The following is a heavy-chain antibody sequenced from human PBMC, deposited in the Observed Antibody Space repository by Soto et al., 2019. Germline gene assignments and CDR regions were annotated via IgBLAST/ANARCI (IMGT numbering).Heavy chain of an antibody. CDR2: IKSKTDGGTT. J-gene: IGHJ6*02. CDR1: GFTFSNAW. CDR3: TSPYGSGYYGMDV. V-gene: IGHV3-15*07. Sequence: EVQLVESGGGLVKPGGSLRLSCAASGFTFSNAWMNWVRQAPGKGLEWVGRIKSKTDGGTTDYAAPVKGRFTISRDDSKNTLYLQMNSLKTEDTAVYYCTSPYGSGYYGMDVWGQGTTATVSS. D-gene: IGHD3-10*01.